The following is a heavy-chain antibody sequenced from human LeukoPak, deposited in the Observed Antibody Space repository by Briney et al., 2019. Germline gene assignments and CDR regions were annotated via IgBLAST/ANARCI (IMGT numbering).Heavy chain of an antibody. CDR3: AKDRRTGTTGYFDY. CDR2: ISWNSGSI. J-gene: IGHJ4*02. CDR1: GFTFSSYA. D-gene: IGHD1-1*01. Sequence: GGSLRLSCAASGFTFSSYAMHRVRQAPGKGLEWVSGISWNSGSIGYADSVKGRFTISRDNAKNSLYLQMNSLRAEDTALYYCAKDRRTGTTGYFDYWGQGTLVTVSS. V-gene: IGHV3-9*01.